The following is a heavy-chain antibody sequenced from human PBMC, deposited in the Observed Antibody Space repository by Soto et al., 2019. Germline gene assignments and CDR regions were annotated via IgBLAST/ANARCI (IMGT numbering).Heavy chain of an antibody. D-gene: IGHD3-10*01. V-gene: IGHV3-21*01. CDR2: ITVSSTYL. Sequence: EVQLVESGGGLARLGGPWSPSFAPSGLPSSSLAMTWFPQLPGKGLEGVSSITVSSTYLHYGDSVKGRSAISRDNAKHSMYLQMDSLRAEDTAVYFCARDTNYYGSGSGVDYWGQGTLVTVSS. CDR3: ARDTNYYGSGSGVDY. CDR1: GLPSSSLA. J-gene: IGHJ4*02.